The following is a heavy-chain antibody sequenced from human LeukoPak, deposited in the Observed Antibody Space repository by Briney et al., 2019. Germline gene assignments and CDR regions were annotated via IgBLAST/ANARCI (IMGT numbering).Heavy chain of an antibody. CDR2: INWSGRST. V-gene: IGHV3-20*04. Sequence: GGSLRLSCTASGFAFDEHGMSWVRQVPGKGLEWVSGINWSGRSTGYADPLRGRFTISRDNAKNSLYLQMDSLRAEDTALYYCARAPIISPFYFDYWGQGTLVTVSS. J-gene: IGHJ4*02. CDR3: ARAPIISPFYFDY. CDR1: GFAFDEHG. D-gene: IGHD3-10*01.